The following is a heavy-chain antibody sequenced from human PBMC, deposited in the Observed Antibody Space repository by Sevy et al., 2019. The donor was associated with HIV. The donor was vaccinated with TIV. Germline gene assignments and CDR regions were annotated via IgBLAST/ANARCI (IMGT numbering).Heavy chain of an antibody. CDR1: GFTFSSYA. CDR3: ARGQWLAQTGYYFDY. J-gene: IGHJ4*02. V-gene: IGHV3-30-3*01. D-gene: IGHD6-19*01. Sequence: GGSLRLSCAASGFTFSSYAMHWVRQAPGKGLEWMAVISYDGSNKYYADSVKGRFTISRDNSKNTLYLQMNSLRAEDTAVYYCARGQWLAQTGYYFDYWGQGTLVTVSS. CDR2: ISYDGSNK.